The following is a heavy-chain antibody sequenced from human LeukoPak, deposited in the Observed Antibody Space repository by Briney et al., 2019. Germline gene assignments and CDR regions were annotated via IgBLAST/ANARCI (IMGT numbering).Heavy chain of an antibody. CDR3: ARDGIGYCSSTSCPPHDAFDI. Sequence: SETLSLTCTVSGGSISSGDYYWRWIRQPPGKGLESIAYIYYSGSNYYNPALKNRVTRSVDTSKNQFSLKLSAVTAADTAVYYCARDGIGYCSSTSCPPHDAFDIWGQGTMVTVSS. CDR2: IYYSGSN. D-gene: IGHD2-2*01. CDR1: GGSISSGDYY. V-gene: IGHV4-30-4*08. J-gene: IGHJ3*02.